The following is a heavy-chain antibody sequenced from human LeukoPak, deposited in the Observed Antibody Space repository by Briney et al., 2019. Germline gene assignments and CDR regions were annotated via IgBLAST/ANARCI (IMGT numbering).Heavy chain of an antibody. CDR1: GYSISSGYY. J-gene: IGHJ3*02. Sequence: PSETLSLTCTVSGYSISSGYYWGWIRQPPGKGLEWIGSIYHSGSTYYNPSLKSRVTISVDTSKNQFSLKLSSVTAADTAVYYCAKGAYSYGYSPYDAFDIWGQGTMVTVSS. CDR3: AKGAYSYGYSPYDAFDI. D-gene: IGHD5-18*01. V-gene: IGHV4-38-2*02. CDR2: IYHSGST.